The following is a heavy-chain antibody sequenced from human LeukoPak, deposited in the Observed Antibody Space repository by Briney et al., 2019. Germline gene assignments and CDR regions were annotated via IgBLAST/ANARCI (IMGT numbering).Heavy chain of an antibody. CDR3: ARAYCGGDCYPFDY. J-gene: IGHJ4*02. Sequence: GGSLRLSCAASGFTFSSYWMSWVRQAPGKGLEWVANIKRDGSEKYYVDSVKGRFTISRDNAKNSLYLQMNSLRAEDTAVYYCARAYCGGDCYPFDYWGQGTLVTVSS. D-gene: IGHD2-21*02. CDR1: GFTFSSYW. V-gene: IGHV3-7*01. CDR2: IKRDGSEK.